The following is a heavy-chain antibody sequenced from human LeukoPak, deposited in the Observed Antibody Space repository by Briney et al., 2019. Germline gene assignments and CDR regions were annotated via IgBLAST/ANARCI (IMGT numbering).Heavy chain of an antibody. D-gene: IGHD6-19*01. CDR3: ARRIAVAAARGAFDI. CDR2: IYPGDSDT. CDR1: GYSFTSYW. V-gene: IGHV5-51*01. J-gene: IGHJ3*02. Sequence: GASLQISCKGSGYSFTSYWIGCVRQMPGKGLEWMGIIYPGDSDTRYSPSFQGQVTISADKSISTAYLQWSGLKASDTAMYYCARRIAVAAARGAFDIWGQGTMVTVSS.